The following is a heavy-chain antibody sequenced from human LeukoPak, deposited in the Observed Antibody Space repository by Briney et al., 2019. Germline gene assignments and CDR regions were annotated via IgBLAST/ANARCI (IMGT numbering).Heavy chain of an antibody. J-gene: IGHJ4*02. CDR3: ARDERLLSFLK. Sequence: GGSLRLSCAASGFTFSSHGMNWVRQAPGKGLEWVSGISPSGGITYYTDSVKGRFTISRDNSKNTLYLQMNSLRAEDTAIYYCARDERLLSFLKWGQGTLVTVSS. CDR2: ISPSGGIT. D-gene: IGHD3-3*01. CDR1: GFTFSSHG. V-gene: IGHV3-23*01.